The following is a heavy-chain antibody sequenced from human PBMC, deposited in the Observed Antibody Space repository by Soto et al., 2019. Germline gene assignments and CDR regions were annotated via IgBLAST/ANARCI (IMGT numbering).Heavy chain of an antibody. CDR1: GFTFSSYS. CDR3: ARVAGIAARPGYFDY. CDR2: ISYDGSNK. V-gene: IGHV3-30-3*01. D-gene: IGHD6-6*01. J-gene: IGHJ4*02. Sequence: GSLRLSCAASGFTFSSYSMHWVRQAPCKGLEWVAVISYDGSNKYYADSVKGRFTISRDNSKNTLYLQMNSLRAEDTAVYYCARVAGIAARPGYFDYWGQGTLVTVSS.